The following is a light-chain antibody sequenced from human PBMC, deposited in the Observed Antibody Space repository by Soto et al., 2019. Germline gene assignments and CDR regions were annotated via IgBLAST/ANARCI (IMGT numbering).Light chain of an antibody. V-gene: IGKV3-15*01. CDR1: ESVSSK. CDR2: GAS. Sequence: VTTQSPATLSVPPGEIPTLSGSSSESVSSKLACYQQRPGQAPRLVIYGASTRATGIPARFSGGGSGTEFTLTISRLKSEDFAVYYCQQYNSCPPITFGKGTRLEIK. J-gene: IGKJ5*01. CDR3: QQYNSCPPIT.